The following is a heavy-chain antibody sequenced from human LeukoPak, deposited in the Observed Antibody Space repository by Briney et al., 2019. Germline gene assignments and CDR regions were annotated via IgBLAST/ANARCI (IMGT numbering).Heavy chain of an antibody. CDR1: GFTFSTYW. D-gene: IGHD1-14*01. CDR2: IKQDGNEK. CDR3: ARGQLTDDLDY. V-gene: IGHV3-7*05. J-gene: IGHJ4*02. Sequence: GGSLRLSCAASGFTFSTYWMSWVRQAPGKGLEWVANIKQDGNEKYYVDSVRGRFTISRDNAKNSLDLEINSLRAEDTAVYYCARGQLTDDLDYWGQGTLVTVSS.